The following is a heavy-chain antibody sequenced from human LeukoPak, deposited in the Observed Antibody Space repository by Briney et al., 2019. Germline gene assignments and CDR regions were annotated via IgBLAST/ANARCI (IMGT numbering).Heavy chain of an antibody. V-gene: IGHV4-4*07. J-gene: IGHJ6*02. D-gene: IGHD6-13*01. CDR2: IYSSGST. CDR1: GGSISSYY. CDR3: ARDGIPAARKGYYYYYGMDV. Sequence: SETLPPTCSVSGGSISSYYWTWIRQPAGKGLEWIGHIYSSGSTNYNPSLKSRVTMSVDTSKNQFSLKVSSVTAADTAVYYCARDGIPAARKGYYYYYGMDVWGQGTTVTVSS.